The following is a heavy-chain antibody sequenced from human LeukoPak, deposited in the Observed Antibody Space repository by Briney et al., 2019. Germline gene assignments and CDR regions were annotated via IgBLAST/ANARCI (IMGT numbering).Heavy chain of an antibody. CDR2: IISSGSTI. V-gene: IGHV3-11*04. CDR3: ARVTLGTYYFDY. J-gene: IGHJ4*02. D-gene: IGHD3-16*01. Sequence: GGSLKLSCAASGFTFSDYYMRWIRQAPGKGLEWVSYIISSGSTIYYADSVQGRFTISRDNAKNSLYLQMTSLRAEDTAVYYCARVTLGTYYFDYWGQGTLVTVSS. CDR1: GFTFSDYY.